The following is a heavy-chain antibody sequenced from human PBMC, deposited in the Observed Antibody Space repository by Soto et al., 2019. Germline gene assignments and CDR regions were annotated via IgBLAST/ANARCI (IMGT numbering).Heavy chain of an antibody. CDR2: INAHSGGT. Sequence: ASVKVSCKASGFSFTGYYIHWLRQAPGQGLEWMGWINAHSGGTEYAQKFQGRVTLTRDTSIATAYLTLTSLTSDDTALYYCAKDLSRQLAYWLDPWGQGTQVIVSS. D-gene: IGHD6-6*01. CDR3: AKDLSRQLAYWLDP. CDR1: GFSFTGYY. V-gene: IGHV1-2*02. J-gene: IGHJ5*02.